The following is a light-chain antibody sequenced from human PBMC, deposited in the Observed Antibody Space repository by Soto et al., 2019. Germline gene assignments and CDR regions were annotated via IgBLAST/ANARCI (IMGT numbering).Light chain of an antibody. Sequence: EIVMTQSPATLSVSPGERATLSCRASQSVGSHLAWYQQKPGQAPRLLIYYTSTRATGIPARFSGSGSGTEFTITISSLQSEDFAVYYCQQYNNWPLTFGPGTKVDIK. V-gene: IGKV3-15*01. CDR3: QQYNNWPLT. CDR1: QSVGSH. CDR2: YTS. J-gene: IGKJ3*01.